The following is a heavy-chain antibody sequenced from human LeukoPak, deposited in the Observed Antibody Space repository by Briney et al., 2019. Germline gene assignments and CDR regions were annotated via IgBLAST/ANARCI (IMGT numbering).Heavy chain of an antibody. V-gene: IGHV1-3*01. CDR3: ARGNVVSAAGDY. Sequence: LGASVKVSRKASGYTFTTYAMHWVRQAPGQRLEWMGWINAGTGNTKYSQKFQGRLTITRDTSASTAYMELSSLRSEDTAVYYCARGNVVSAAGDYWGQGTLVTVSS. J-gene: IGHJ4*02. D-gene: IGHD6-13*01. CDR2: INAGTGNT. CDR1: GYTFTTYA.